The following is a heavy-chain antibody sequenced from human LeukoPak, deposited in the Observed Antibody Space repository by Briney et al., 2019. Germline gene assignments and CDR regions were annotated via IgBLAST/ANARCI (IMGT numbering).Heavy chain of an antibody. CDR1: GDSISGPY. CDR3: ARHTYARPFDF. Sequence: SSETLSLACTVSGDSISGPYWSWIRQPPGKGLEWIAYVYYSGDTNYNPSLKSRAAISLDTSKNQFSLTVTSVTAADTAIYYCARHTYARPFDFWGQGTLVTVSS. D-gene: IGHD6-6*01. CDR2: VYYSGDT. J-gene: IGHJ4*02. V-gene: IGHV4-59*08.